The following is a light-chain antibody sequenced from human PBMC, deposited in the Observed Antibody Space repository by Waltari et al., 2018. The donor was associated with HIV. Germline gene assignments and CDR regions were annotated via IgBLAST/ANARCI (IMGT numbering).Light chain of an antibody. CDR1: SSHVGSDDL. Sequence: QSALTQPASVSGSPGQSITISCTGTSSHVGSDDLVSWYQQHPGEAPKLIIYEVTKRPSGVSNRFSGSKSGNTASLTSSGLQAEDEADYYCCSCPRSGIRYVFGTGTKVTVL. CDR2: EVT. CDR3: CSCPRSGIRYV. V-gene: IGLV2-23*02. J-gene: IGLJ1*01.